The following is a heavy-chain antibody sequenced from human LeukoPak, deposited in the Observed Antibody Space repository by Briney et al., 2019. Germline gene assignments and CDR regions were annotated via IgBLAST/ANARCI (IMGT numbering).Heavy chain of an antibody. D-gene: IGHD4/OR15-4a*01. CDR3: ARGARGAYFDY. J-gene: IGHJ4*02. V-gene: IGHV3-66*01. CDR2: IYGADTI. Sequence: GGSLRLSCAASGFTFSNAWMNWVRQAPGKGLEWVSCIYGADTIYYADFVKDRFTISRDSNRNILYLQMNSLRADDTAVYYCARGARGAYFDYWGQGTLVTVSS. CDR1: GFTFSNAW.